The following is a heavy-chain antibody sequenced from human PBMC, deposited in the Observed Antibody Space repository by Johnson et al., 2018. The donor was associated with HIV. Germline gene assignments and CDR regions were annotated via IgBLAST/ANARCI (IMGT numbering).Heavy chain of an antibody. CDR3: AREMAWEDAFDI. V-gene: IGHV3-11*04. D-gene: IGHD5-24*01. CDR1: GFTFSDYY. J-gene: IGHJ3*02. CDR2: ISSSGSAI. Sequence: QVQLVESGGDLVKPGGSLRLSCAASGFTFSDYYMNWIRQAPGKGLEWDSYISSSGSAIKYADSVKGRFTISRDNAKTSLFLQMRSLRPEDTAVYFCAREMAWEDAFDIWGQGTMVTVSS.